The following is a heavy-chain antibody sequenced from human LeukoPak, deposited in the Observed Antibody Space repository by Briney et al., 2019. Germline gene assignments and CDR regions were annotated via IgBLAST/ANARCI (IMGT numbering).Heavy chain of an antibody. Sequence: LSPTYALYAGSFSGYYCSWTRQPPGEGPEWIVEINHIGNTNYNPSLRTRVPISVDTPKNQFSRKLSPVTLTDTAGHYLARDLDRCGYYCDCWGQPSLVGVCS. J-gene: IGHJ4*02. CDR3: ARDLDRCGYYCDC. D-gene: IGHD3-22*01. V-gene: IGHV4-34*01. CDR1: AGSFSGYY. CDR2: INHIGNT.